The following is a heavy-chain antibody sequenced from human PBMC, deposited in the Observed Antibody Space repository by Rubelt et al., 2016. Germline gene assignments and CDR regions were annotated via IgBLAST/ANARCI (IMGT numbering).Heavy chain of an antibody. CDR2: IKSKTDGGTT. Sequence: RQAPGKGLEWVGRIKSKTDGGTTDYAAPVKGRFTISRNDSKNTLYLQMNSLKTEDTAVYYCARVGDTTAIDAFDIWGQGTMVTVSS. CDR3: ARVGDTTAIDAFDI. V-gene: IGHV3-15*07. J-gene: IGHJ3*02. D-gene: IGHD2-21*02.